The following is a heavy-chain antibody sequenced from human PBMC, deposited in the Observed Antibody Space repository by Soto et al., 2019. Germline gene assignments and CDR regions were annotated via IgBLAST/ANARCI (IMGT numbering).Heavy chain of an antibody. J-gene: IGHJ6*03. CDR3: ARSIAATGTGLNRPPENTNRYYYYYMDV. V-gene: IGHV1-3*01. D-gene: IGHD6-13*01. CDR2: INAGNGNT. CDR1: GYTFTSYA. Sequence: ASVKVSCKASGYTFTSYAMHWVRQAPGQRLEWMGWINAGNGNTKYSQKFQGRVTITRDTSASTAYMELSSLRSEDTAVYYCARSIAATGTGLNRPPENTNRYYYYYMDVWGKGTTVTVSS.